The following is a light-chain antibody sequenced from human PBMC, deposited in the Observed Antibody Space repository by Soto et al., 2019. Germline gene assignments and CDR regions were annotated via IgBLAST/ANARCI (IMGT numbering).Light chain of an antibody. CDR1: SSDVGGYNY. V-gene: IGLV2-14*01. CDR3: SSHTSYSTRV. CDR2: EVS. Sequence: HSVLTRPASVSGAAGESIAISCTGTSSDVGGYNYVSWYQQHPGKAPKLMIHEVSNRPSGISDRFSGSKSGNTASLTISGLQADDEADYYCSSHTSYSTRVFGTGTKVTVL. J-gene: IGLJ1*01.